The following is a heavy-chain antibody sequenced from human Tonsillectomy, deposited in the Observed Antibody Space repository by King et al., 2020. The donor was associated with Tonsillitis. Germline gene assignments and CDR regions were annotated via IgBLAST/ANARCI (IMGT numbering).Heavy chain of an antibody. CDR2: ISSSSTYI. D-gene: IGHD3-10*01. CDR1: GFTFNNYN. CDR3: ARYGPGGVFDY. J-gene: IGHJ4*02. Sequence: VQLVESGGGLVKPGGSLRLSCAASGFTFNNYNINWLRRAPGKGLEWVSSISSSSTYIYYGDSVKGRFTISIANAQNSLYLQMKSLSAEDTAVYYCARYGPGGVFDYWGQGTLVTVSS. V-gene: IGHV3-21*01.